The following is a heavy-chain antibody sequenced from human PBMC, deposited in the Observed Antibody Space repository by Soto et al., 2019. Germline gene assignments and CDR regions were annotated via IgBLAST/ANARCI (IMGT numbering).Heavy chain of an antibody. Sequence: EVQLVESGGGLVQPGGSLRVSCAASGFTFSSCGMNWVRQAPGKGLEWVSYINGNSDTKYYADSVKGRFTISRDNAKNLLYLQMNSLRDEDTAVYYCARCSGNSCYSSGVDVWGQGATVNVSS. CDR3: ARCSGNSCYSSGVDV. J-gene: IGHJ6*02. D-gene: IGHD2-15*01. V-gene: IGHV3-48*02. CDR1: GFTFSSCG. CDR2: INGNSDTK.